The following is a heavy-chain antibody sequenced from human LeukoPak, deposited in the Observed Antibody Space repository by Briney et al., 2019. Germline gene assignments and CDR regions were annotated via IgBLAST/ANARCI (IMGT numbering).Heavy chain of an antibody. V-gene: IGHV3-23*01. CDR1: GFSFSSYA. Sequence: PGGSLRLSCAASGFSFSSYAMSWVRQAPGRGLEWVSAISGSGGSTYYADSVKGRFTISRDNSKNTLYLQMNSLRAEDTAVYYCAKVTIFGVVTKFSYDYWGQGTLVTVSS. CDR2: ISGSGGST. J-gene: IGHJ4*02. D-gene: IGHD3-3*01. CDR3: AKVTIFGVVTKFSYDY.